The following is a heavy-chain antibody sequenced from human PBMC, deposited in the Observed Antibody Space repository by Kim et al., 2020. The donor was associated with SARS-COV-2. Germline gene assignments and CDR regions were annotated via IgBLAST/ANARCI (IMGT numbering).Heavy chain of an antibody. CDR2: P. CDR3: ARDQGDGYIRY. J-gene: IGHJ4*02. D-gene: IGHD5-12*01. V-gene: IGHV7-4-1*02. Sequence: PTYAQGFTGRVVFSLDTSVSTAYLQISSLKAEDTAVYYCARDQGDGYIRYWGQGTLVTVSS.